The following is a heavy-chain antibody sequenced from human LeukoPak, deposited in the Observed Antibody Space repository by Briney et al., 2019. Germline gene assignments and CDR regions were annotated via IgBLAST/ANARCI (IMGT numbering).Heavy chain of an antibody. CDR3: AKDRKGNDYGDPDAFDI. CDR2: ISGSGGST. CDR1: GFTFSSYA. V-gene: IGHV3-23*01. Sequence: GGSLRLSCAASGFTFSSYAMSLVRQAPGKGLEWVSAISGSGGSTYYADSVKGRFTISRDNSKNTLYLQMNSLRAEDTAVYYCAKDRKGNDYGDPDAFDIWGQGTMVTVSS. D-gene: IGHD4-17*01. J-gene: IGHJ3*02.